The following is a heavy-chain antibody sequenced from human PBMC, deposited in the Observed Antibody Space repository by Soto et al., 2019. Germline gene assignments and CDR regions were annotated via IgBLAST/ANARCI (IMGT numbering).Heavy chain of an antibody. Sequence: NPSETLSLTCTVSGGSVSSYYWSWIRQTPGKGLEWIGYIYYSGSTNYNPSLKSRVTISVDTSKNQFSLKLSSVTAADTAVYYCARRKQLGNYYYYYMDVWGKGTTVTVSS. CDR1: GGSVSSYY. CDR3: ARRKQLGNYYYYYMDV. CDR2: IYYSGST. J-gene: IGHJ6*03. D-gene: IGHD6-13*01. V-gene: IGHV4-59*08.